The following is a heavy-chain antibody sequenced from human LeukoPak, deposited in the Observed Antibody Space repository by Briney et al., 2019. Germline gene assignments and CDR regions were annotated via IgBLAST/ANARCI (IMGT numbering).Heavy chain of an antibody. CDR3: ARGRGFCSSTSCYNWFDP. D-gene: IGHD2-2*01. CDR1: GYTFTSYD. Sequence: ASVKVSCKASGYTFTSYDINWVRQATGQGLEWMGWMNPNSGNTGYAQKFQGRVTMTRNTSISTAYMEQSSLRSEDTAVYYCARGRGFCSSTSCYNWFDPWGQGTLVTVSS. J-gene: IGHJ5*02. V-gene: IGHV1-8*01. CDR2: MNPNSGNT.